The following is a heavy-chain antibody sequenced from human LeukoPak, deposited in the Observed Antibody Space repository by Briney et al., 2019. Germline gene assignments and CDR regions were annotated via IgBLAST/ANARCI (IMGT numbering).Heavy chain of an antibody. V-gene: IGHV1-18*01. CDR3: ARVRNIAAAAYFDY. D-gene: IGHD6-13*01. Sequence: GASVKVSCKASGYTFTSYGISWVRRAPGQGLGWMGWISAYNGNTNYAQKLQGRVTMTTDTSTSTAYMELRSLRSDDTAVYYCARVRNIAAAAYFDYWGQGTLVTVSS. CDR2: ISAYNGNT. J-gene: IGHJ4*02. CDR1: GYTFTSYG.